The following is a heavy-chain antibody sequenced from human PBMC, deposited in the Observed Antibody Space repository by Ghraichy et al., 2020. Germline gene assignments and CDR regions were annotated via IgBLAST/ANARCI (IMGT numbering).Heavy chain of an antibody. CDR1: GFTFSSYW. D-gene: IGHD6-19*01. V-gene: IGHV3-74*01. Sequence: GGSLRLSCAASGFTFSSYWMHWVRQAPGKGLVWVSHIKADGTSTFYADSVKGRFTISRDNTKNTVYLQMNSLRADDTAVYYCARVPSGWFLFDYWGQGTVVTVSS. CDR3: ARVPSGWFLFDY. J-gene: IGHJ4*02. CDR2: IKADGTST.